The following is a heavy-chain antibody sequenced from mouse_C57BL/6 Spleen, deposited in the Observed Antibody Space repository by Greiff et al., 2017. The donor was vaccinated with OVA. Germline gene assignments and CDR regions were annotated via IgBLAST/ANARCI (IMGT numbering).Heavy chain of an antibody. CDR2: INSDGGST. J-gene: IGHJ4*01. V-gene: IGHV5-2*01. CDR3: ARQCPYGPLDY. CDR1: EYAFTSYD. D-gene: IGHD1-1*02. Sequence: EVQVVESGGGLVQPGESLKLSCESSEYAFTSYDMSWVRQTPEKRLELVAAINSDGGSTYYPDTMARRFIISRDNTKKTLYLQMSSLRSEDTALYYCARQCPYGPLDYWGQGTSVTVSS.